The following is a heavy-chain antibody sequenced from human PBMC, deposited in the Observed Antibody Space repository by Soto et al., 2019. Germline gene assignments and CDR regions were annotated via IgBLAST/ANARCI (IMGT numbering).Heavy chain of an antibody. J-gene: IGHJ6*02. V-gene: IGHV4-30-2*01. CDR2: IYHSGST. CDR3: AMGYYYGMDV. CDR1: GGSISSGGYS. Sequence: SETLSLTCGVSGGSISSGGYSWSWIRQPPGKGLEWIGYIYHSGSTYYNPSLKSRVTISVDRSKNQFSLKLSSVTAADTAVYYCAMGYYYGMDVWGQGTTVTVSS.